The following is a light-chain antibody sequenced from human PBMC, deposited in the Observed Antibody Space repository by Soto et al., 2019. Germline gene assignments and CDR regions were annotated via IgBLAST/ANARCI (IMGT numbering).Light chain of an antibody. V-gene: IGKV1-39*01. CDR3: QQSYSTALS. Sequence: DIQMTQSPSSLSASVGDRVTITCRASQSISSYLNWYQQKPGKAPKLVIYAASSLQSGVPSRFRGSGSVTAFTLAINSLQPADFATYYYQQSYSTALSFGG. CDR2: AAS. CDR1: QSISSY. J-gene: IGKJ4*01.